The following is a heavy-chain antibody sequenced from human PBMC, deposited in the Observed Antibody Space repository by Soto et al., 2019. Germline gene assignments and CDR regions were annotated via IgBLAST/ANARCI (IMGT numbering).Heavy chain of an antibody. CDR3: AASKQLVYYYYGMDV. D-gene: IGHD6-6*01. V-gene: IGHV3-23*01. Sequence: GGSLRLSCAASGFTFSSYAMSWVRQAPGKGLEWVSAISGSGGSTYYADSVKGRFTISRDNSKNTLYLQMNSLRAEDTAVYYCAASKQLVYYYYGMDVWGQGTTVTVSS. CDR1: GFTFSSYA. CDR2: ISGSGGST. J-gene: IGHJ6*02.